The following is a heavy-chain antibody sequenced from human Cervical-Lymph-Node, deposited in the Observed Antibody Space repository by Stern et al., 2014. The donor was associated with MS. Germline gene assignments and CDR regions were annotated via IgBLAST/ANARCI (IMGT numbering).Heavy chain of an antibody. J-gene: IGHJ4*02. CDR2: ISNNSTHT. CDR1: GFTFSHYS. V-gene: IGHV3-21*01. Sequence: EVQLVQSGGGLVKPGESLRLSRDASGFTFSHYSINWVRQAPGNGLEWISSISNNSTHTYYADAVEGRFTISRDSAKDSVSLHMVSLRAEDTAVYYCARARVGDYARSPHLDSWGQGTLVTVSS. CDR3: ARARVGDYARSPHLDS. D-gene: IGHD4-17*01.